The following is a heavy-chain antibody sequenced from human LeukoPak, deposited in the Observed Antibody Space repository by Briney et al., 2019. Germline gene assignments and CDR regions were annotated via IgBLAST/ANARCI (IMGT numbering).Heavy chain of an antibody. J-gene: IGHJ4*02. V-gene: IGHV1-2*04. Sequence: GASVMVSCKASGYTFTGYYMHWVRQAPGQGLEWMGWINPNSGGTNYAQKFQGWVTMTRDTSISTAYMELSRLRSDDTAVYYCARLNRPYDSSGYAFNYWGQGTLVTVSS. CDR1: GYTFTGYY. CDR3: ARLNRPYDSSGYAFNY. D-gene: IGHD3-22*01. CDR2: INPNSGGT.